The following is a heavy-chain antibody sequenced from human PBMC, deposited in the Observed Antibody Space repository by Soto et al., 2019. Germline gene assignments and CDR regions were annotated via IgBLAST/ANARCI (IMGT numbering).Heavy chain of an antibody. V-gene: IGHV3-48*03. CDR1: GFTFSSYE. J-gene: IGHJ4*02. D-gene: IGHD5-18*01. CDR2: ISSSGSTI. CDR3: ATTVLDTATDY. Sequence: EVQLVESGGGLVQPGGSLRLSCAASGFTFSSYEMNWVRQAPGKGLEWVSYISSSGSTIYYADSVKGRFTISRDNAKNSLYLQMNSLRAEDTAVYYCATTVLDTATDYWGQGTLVTVSS.